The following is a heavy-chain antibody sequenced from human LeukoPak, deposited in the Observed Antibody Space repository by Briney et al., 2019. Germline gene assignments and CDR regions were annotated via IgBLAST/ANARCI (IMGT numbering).Heavy chain of an antibody. CDR1: GLTVSSNY. J-gene: IGHJ4*02. D-gene: IGHD3-10*01. CDR2: IYSGGST. Sequence: GGSLRLSCAVSGLTVSSNYMSWVRQAPGKGLEWISAIYSGGSTFYADSVKGRFTISRDNSKNTLYLQMNSLRAEDTAVYYCARDPYNSGSSYFDYWGQGTLVTVSS. V-gene: IGHV3-53*01. CDR3: ARDPYNSGSSYFDY.